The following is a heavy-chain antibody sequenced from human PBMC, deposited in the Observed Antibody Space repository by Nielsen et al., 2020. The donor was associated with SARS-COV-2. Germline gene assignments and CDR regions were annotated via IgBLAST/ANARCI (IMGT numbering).Heavy chain of an antibody. J-gene: IGHJ4*02. Sequence: SVKVSCKASGYTFTSYGISWVRQAPGQGLEWMGRIVPPLGTTNYAQKFQDRLTITADYMELSGLISEDTAVYYCARDSGFDYWGQGTLITVSS. D-gene: IGHD6-25*01. V-gene: IGHV1-69*11. CDR2: IVPPLGTT. CDR1: GYTFTSYG. CDR3: ARDSGFDY.